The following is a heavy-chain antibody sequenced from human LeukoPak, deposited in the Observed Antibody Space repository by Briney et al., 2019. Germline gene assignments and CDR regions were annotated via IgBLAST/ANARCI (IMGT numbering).Heavy chain of an antibody. CDR1: GGSISSYY. CDR2: IYHSGST. Sequence: PSETLSLTCTVSGGSISSYYRSWIRQPAGKGLEWIGYIYHSGSTNHNPSLKSRVTISVDTSKNQFSLKLSSVTAADTAVYYCARDGYSGNDGIWGQGTLVTVSS. D-gene: IGHD5-12*01. J-gene: IGHJ4*02. CDR3: ARDGYSGNDGI. V-gene: IGHV4-59*01.